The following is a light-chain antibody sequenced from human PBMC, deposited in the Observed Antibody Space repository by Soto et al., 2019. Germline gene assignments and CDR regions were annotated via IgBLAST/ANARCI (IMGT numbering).Light chain of an antibody. CDR3: QQYGSSVT. CDR1: QSISDT. J-gene: IGKJ5*01. CDR2: DES. Sequence: EIVMTQSPATLSVSPGGRATLSCRASQSISDTLAWYQQKPGLAPRLLIYDESSRATGIPDRFSGSGSGTDFTLTISRLEPEDFAVYYCQQYGSSVTFGQGTRLEIK. V-gene: IGKV3D-20*01.